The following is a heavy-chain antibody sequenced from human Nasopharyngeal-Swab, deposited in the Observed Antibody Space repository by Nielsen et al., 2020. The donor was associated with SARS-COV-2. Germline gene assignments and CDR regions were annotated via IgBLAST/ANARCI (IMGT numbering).Heavy chain of an antibody. Sequence: ASVKVSCKASGDTFTSYYMHWVRQAPGQGLEWMGIINPSGGSTSYAQKFQGRVTMTRDTSTSTVYMELSSLRSEDTAVYYCARVGYSYGYADYWGQGTLVTVSS. V-gene: IGHV1-46*01. CDR2: INPSGGST. CDR1: GDTFTSYY. CDR3: ARVGYSYGYADY. J-gene: IGHJ4*02. D-gene: IGHD5-18*01.